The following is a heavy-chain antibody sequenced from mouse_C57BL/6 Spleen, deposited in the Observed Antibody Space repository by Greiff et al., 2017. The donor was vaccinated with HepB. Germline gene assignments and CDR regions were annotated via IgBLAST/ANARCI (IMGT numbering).Heavy chain of an antibody. Sequence: VQLQQSGAELARPGASVKMSCKASGYTFTSYTMHWVKQRPGQGLEWIGYINPSSGYTKYNQKFKDKATLTADKSSSTAYMQLSSLTSEDSAVYYCARDPGYWYFDVWGTGTTVTVSS. V-gene: IGHV1-4*01. J-gene: IGHJ1*03. CDR2: INPSSGYT. CDR3: ARDPGYWYFDV. CDR1: GYTFTSYT.